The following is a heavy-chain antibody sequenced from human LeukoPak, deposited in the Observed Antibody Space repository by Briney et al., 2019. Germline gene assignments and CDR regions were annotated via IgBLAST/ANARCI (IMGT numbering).Heavy chain of an antibody. D-gene: IGHD3-10*01. CDR3: ARDYYASGPYPHFDL. Sequence: GGSLRLSCTASGFTFSDYYMSWIRQAPGKGLEWISYITSRGTYMVYTDSMKGRFTISRDNAKNSLYLQVDSLRAEDTAVYYCARDYYASGPYPHFDLWGRGTLVTVSS. V-gene: IGHV3-11*01. CDR1: GFTFSDYY. CDR2: ITSRGTYM. J-gene: IGHJ2*01.